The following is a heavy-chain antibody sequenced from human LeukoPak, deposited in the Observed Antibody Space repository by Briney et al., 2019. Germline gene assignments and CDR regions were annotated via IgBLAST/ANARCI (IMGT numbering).Heavy chain of an antibody. CDR2: ISSSSSYI. Sequence: PGGSLRLSCAASGFTFSSYSMNWVRQAPGKGLEWVSSISSSSSYIYYADSVKGRFSISRDNAKNSLYLQMNSLRAEDTAVYYCARDLWWTPETKDAFDIWGQGTMVTVSS. V-gene: IGHV3-21*01. CDR3: ARDLWWTPETKDAFDI. J-gene: IGHJ3*02. D-gene: IGHD1-14*01. CDR1: GFTFSSYS.